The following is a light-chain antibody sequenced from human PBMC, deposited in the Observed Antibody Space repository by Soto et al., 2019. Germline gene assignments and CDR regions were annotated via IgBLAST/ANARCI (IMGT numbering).Light chain of an antibody. CDR3: QQYNSYS. CDR1: QSISSW. Sequence: IRMTQSPSSFSASTGDRVTITCRASQSISSWLAWYQQKPGKAPKLLIYEASSLESGVPSRFGGSGSGTEFTLTISSMQPDDFATDYCQQYNSYSFGQGTKVDIK. J-gene: IGKJ1*01. V-gene: IGKV1-5*03. CDR2: EAS.